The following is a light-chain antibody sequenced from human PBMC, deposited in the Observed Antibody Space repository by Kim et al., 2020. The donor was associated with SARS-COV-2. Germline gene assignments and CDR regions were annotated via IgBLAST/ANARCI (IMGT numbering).Light chain of an antibody. J-gene: IGLJ2*01. Sequence: ELTQPPSASGTPGQRVTISCSGSSSNIGSNTVNWYQQLPGTAPKLLIYSNNQRPSGVPDRFSGTKSGTSASLAISGLQSEDEADYYCAAWDDSLNGPVFGGGTKLTVL. CDR2: SNN. V-gene: IGLV1-44*01. CDR1: SSNIGSNT. CDR3: AAWDDSLNGPV.